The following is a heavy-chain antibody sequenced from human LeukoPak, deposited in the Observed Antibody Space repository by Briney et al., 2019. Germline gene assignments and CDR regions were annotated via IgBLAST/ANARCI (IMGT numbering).Heavy chain of an antibody. V-gene: IGHV3-7*01. J-gene: IGHJ4*02. CDR3: ARDVYYPFDY. CDR2: VKTDGSET. D-gene: IGHD3-22*01. Sequence: PGGSLRLSCAASGFSFSSYWMSWVRQAPGKGLEWVANVKTDGSETYYVDSVKGRFTISRDNAKNSLYLQMNSLRAEDTAVYYCARDVYYPFDYWGQGTLVTVSS. CDR1: GFSFSSYW.